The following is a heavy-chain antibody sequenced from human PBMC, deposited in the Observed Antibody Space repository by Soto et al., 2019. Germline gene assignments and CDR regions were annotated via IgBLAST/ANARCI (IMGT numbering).Heavy chain of an antibody. Sequence: SGPTLVNPTQTLTLTCTFSGFSLSTSGVGVGWIRQPPGKALEWLALIYWDDDKRYSPSLKSRLTITKDTSKNQVVLTMTNMDPVDTATYYCAHSLEYCTNGVCYFGWFDPWGQGTLVTVSS. J-gene: IGHJ5*02. D-gene: IGHD2-8*01. CDR3: AHSLEYCTNGVCYFGWFDP. CDR2: IYWDDDK. CDR1: GFSLSTSGVG. V-gene: IGHV2-5*02.